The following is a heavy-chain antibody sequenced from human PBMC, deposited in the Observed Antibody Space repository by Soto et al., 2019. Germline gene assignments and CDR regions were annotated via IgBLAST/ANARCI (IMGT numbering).Heavy chain of an antibody. CDR1: GASVSGDY. CDR3: ARTARRFDY. D-gene: IGHD6-6*01. CDR2: ISNNGDT. J-gene: IGHJ4*02. V-gene: IGHV4-59*02. Sequence: QVQLQESGPGLVKPSETLSLTCTVSGASVSGDYWSWIRQPPGKGLECIGYISNNGDTNYSPSLKSRVTMSLDTSRNQFSLKLTSVTDADTAVYYCARTARRFDYWGQGTLVTVSS.